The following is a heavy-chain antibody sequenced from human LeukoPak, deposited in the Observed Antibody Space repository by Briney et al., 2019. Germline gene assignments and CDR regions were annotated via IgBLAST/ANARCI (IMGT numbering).Heavy chain of an antibody. CDR1: GGTFSSYT. CDR2: IIPILGIA. CDR3: ARGPITNDFWSGYYSDY. V-gene: IGHV1-69*02. Sequence: ASVKVSCKASGGTFSSYTISWVRQAPGQGLEWMGRIIPILGIANYAQKFQGRVTITADKSTSTAYMELSSLRSEDTAVYYCARGPITNDFWSGYYSDYWGRGTLVTVSS. J-gene: IGHJ4*02. D-gene: IGHD3-3*01.